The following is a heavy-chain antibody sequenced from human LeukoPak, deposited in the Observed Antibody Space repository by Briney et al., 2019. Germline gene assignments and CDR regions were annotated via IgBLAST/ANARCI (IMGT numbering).Heavy chain of an antibody. Sequence: ASVKVSCKASGYTFTSYGISWVRQAPGQGLEWLGWISAYNGNTNYAQKLQGRVTMTTDTSTSTAYMELRSLRSDDTAVYYCARGAYCGGDCYYGIFDYWGQGTLVTVSS. D-gene: IGHD2-21*02. CDR3: ARGAYCGGDCYYGIFDY. CDR2: ISAYNGNT. V-gene: IGHV1-18*01. CDR1: GYTFTSYG. J-gene: IGHJ4*02.